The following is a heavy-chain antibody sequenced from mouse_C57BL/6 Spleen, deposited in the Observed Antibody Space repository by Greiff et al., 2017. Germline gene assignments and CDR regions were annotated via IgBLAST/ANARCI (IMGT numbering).Heavy chain of an antibody. D-gene: IGHD6-2*01. CDR3: ASGDSLAMDY. CDR2: IYPGSGST. V-gene: IGHV1-55*01. Sequence: QVQLQQPGAELVKPGASVKMSCKASGYTFTSYWITWVKQRPGQGLEWIGDIYPGSGSTNYNEKFKSKATLTVATSSSTAYMQLSILTSEDSAVCYCASGDSLAMDYWGQGTSVTVSS. CDR1: GYTFTSYW. J-gene: IGHJ4*01.